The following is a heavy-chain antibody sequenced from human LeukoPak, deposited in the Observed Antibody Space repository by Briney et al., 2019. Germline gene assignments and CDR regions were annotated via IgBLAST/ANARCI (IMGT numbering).Heavy chain of an antibody. V-gene: IGHV5-51*01. Sequence: GESLKISCKGSGYSFTSYWIGWVRQMPGKGLEWMGIIYPGDSDTRYSPSFQGQVTISADKSISTAYLQWSSLKASDTAMYYCARHRRYYYDSSGYYWFDPGGQATLVTVSS. CDR3: ARHRRYYYDSSGYYWFDP. CDR2: IYPGDSDT. CDR1: GYSFTSYW. J-gene: IGHJ5*02. D-gene: IGHD3-22*01.